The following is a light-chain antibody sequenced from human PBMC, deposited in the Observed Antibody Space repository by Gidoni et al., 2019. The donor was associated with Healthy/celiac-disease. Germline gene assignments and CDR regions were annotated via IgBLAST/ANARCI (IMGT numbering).Light chain of an antibody. CDR1: QSISNW. CDR2: TAS. V-gene: IGKV1-5*03. J-gene: IGKJ2*03. Sequence: DIHMTQSPSTLSASVGDRVTITCRASQSISNWLAWYQQKPGKAPKLLIYTASSLESGVPSRFSGSGSGTEFTLTISSLQPDDFATYYCQQYNSYSVSFGQGTKLEIK. CDR3: QQYNSYSVS.